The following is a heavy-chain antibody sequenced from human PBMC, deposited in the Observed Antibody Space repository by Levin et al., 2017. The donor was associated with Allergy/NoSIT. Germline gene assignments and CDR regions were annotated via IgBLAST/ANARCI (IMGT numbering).Heavy chain of an antibody. CDR1: GGSISSGGYY. D-gene: IGHD3-10*01. Sequence: SETLSLTCTVSGGSISSGGYYWSWIRQHPGKGLEWIGYIYYSGSTYYNPSLKSRVTISVDTSKNQFSLKLSSVTAADTAVYYCARVRTRHYYGSGSYPYYFDYWGQGTLVTVSS. V-gene: IGHV4-31*03. CDR2: IYYSGST. CDR3: ARVRTRHYYGSGSYPYYFDY. J-gene: IGHJ4*02.